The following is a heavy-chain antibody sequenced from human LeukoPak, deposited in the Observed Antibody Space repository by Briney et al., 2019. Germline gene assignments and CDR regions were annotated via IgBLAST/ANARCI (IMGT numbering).Heavy chain of an antibody. CDR3: AAVDQLLSPSY. CDR1: GFTFTISA. CDR2: IVVGSGNT. Sequence: SVKVSCKSSGFTFTISAVQWVRQARGQRLEWIGWIVVGSGNTNYAQKFQERVTITRDMSTSTAYMELSSLRSEDTAVYYCAAVDQLLSPSYWGQGTPVTVSS. D-gene: IGHD2-2*01. J-gene: IGHJ4*02. V-gene: IGHV1-58*01.